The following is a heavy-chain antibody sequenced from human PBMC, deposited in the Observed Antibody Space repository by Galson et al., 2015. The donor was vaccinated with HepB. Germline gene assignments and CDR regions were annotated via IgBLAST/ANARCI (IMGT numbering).Heavy chain of an antibody. CDR1: GFTFDEYA. CDR3: AKDRNSYGQLFPFDL. Sequence: SLRLSCAASGFTFDEYAMHWVRQAPGKGLEWVAGISWNSGSIGYADSVEGRFTISRDNAENSLYLQMNGLRLEDTALYYCAKDRNSYGQLFPFDLWGQGTLVTVSS. CDR2: ISWNSGSI. J-gene: IGHJ5*02. D-gene: IGHD5-18*01. V-gene: IGHV3-9*01.